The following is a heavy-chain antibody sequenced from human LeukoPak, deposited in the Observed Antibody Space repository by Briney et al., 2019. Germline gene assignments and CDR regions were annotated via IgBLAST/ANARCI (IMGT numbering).Heavy chain of an antibody. Sequence: PGGSLRLSCAASGFIFSSYWMSWVRQAPGKGLEWVANIKQDGSEKYYVDSVKGRFTISRDNAKNSLYLQMNSLRAEDTAVYYCAKNGAVSGYADYWGQGTLVTVSS. CDR3: AKNGAVSGYADY. CDR1: GFIFSSYW. V-gene: IGHV3-7*03. D-gene: IGHD6-19*01. J-gene: IGHJ4*02. CDR2: IKQDGSEK.